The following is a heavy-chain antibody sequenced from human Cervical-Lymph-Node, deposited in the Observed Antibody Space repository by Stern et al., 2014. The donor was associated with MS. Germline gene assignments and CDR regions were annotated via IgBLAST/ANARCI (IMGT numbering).Heavy chain of an antibody. Sequence: VQLVESGAEMKNPGASVRVSCKASGYTFATYGIIWVRQAPGQGLEWMGWISPYNGNTNYAQEFEGRVTMTTDRSTSTAYLEVRSLRPDDTAVYYCTRGNSGSYFPTSHYYYYGMDVWGQGTTVTVAS. V-gene: IGHV1-18*01. CDR1: GYTFATYG. J-gene: IGHJ6*02. D-gene: IGHD1-26*01. CDR2: ISPYNGNT. CDR3: TRGNSGSYFPTSHYYYYGMDV.